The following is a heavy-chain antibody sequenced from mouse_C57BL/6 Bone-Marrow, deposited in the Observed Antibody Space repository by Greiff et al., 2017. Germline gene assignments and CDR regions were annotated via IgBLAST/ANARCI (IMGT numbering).Heavy chain of an antibody. Sequence: EVKLVESGGGLVKPGGSLKLSCAASGFTFSSYAMSWVRQTPEKRLEWVATISDGGSYTYYPDNVKGRFTISRDNAKNNLDLQMSHLKSEDAAMYYCARGFNWPGAMDYWGQGTSVTVSA. CDR1: GFTFSSYA. V-gene: IGHV5-4*03. CDR3: ARGFNWPGAMDY. J-gene: IGHJ4*01. D-gene: IGHD4-1*01. CDR2: ISDGGSYT.